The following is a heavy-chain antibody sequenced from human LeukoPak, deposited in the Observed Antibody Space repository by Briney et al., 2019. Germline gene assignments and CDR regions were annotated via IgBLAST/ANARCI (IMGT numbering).Heavy chain of an antibody. CDR1: GYTFTSYD. J-gene: IGHJ4*02. Sequence: ASVTVSCKASGYTFTSYDIKWLRQATRPGLEWLGWMNPNSGNTGYAQKLHGRVTITSNTSISTAYMELSSLRSEDTAVYYCAREGSYDSSGYYQAGSGYWGQGTLVTVSS. V-gene: IGHV1-8*01. D-gene: IGHD3-22*01. CDR3: AREGSYDSSGYYQAGSGY. CDR2: MNPNSGNT.